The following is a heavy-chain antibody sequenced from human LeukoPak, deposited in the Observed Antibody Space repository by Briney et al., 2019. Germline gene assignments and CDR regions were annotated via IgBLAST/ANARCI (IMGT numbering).Heavy chain of an antibody. J-gene: IGHJ5*02. CDR1: GGTFSSYT. V-gene: IGHV1-69*04. Sequence: SVKVSCKASGGTFSSYTISWVRQAPGHGLEWMGRIIPILGIANYAQKFQGRVTITADKSTSTAYMELSSLRSEDTAVYYCAREGPAYCSSTSCYELGFVPWGQGTLVTVSS. CDR2: IIPILGIA. D-gene: IGHD2-2*01. CDR3: AREGPAYCSSTSCYELGFVP.